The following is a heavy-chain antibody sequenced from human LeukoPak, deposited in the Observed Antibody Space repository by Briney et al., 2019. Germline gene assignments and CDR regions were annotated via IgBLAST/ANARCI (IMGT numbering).Heavy chain of an antibody. CDR3: ANYRCRSNACYGFDM. V-gene: IGHV4-59*08. Sequence: SETLSLTCTVSGGSIRSYYWSWIRQPPGKGLEWIGYIHNSGSTNQNPSLKSRVTISVDTSRNQFSLRLSSVTAADTAVYYCANYRCRSNACYGFDMWGQGTMVTVSS. D-gene: IGHD2-2*01. CDR2: IHNSGST. J-gene: IGHJ3*02. CDR1: GGSIRSYY.